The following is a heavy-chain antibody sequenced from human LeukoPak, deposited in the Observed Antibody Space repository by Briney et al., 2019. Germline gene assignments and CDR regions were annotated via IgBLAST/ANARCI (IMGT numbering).Heavy chain of an antibody. Sequence: GGSLRLSCAASGFTFSDYSMNWVRQAPGKGLEGISYIGIDSGNTNYADSVRGRFTISGDKAKNSLYLQMNSLRVEDTAVYYCARDYKYAFDNWGQGTLVTVSS. J-gene: IGHJ4*02. CDR2: IGIDSGNT. CDR1: GFTFSDYS. V-gene: IGHV3-48*01. D-gene: IGHD5-24*01. CDR3: ARDYKYAFDN.